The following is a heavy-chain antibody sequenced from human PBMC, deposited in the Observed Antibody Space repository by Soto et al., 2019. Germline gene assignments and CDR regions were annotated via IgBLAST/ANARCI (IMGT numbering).Heavy chain of an antibody. Sequence: QVQLVQSGAELKKPGASVKVSCKASGYTFTNYGISWVRQAPGQGLEWMGWINTYHGNTKYAQKLQGRVTMTKDTSTSTEYMELTSLRSDDTAVYYCARSPGYSDSWGYFYYGMKIWGQGTTVIVSS. D-gene: IGHD6-13*01. CDR3: ARSPGYSDSWGYFYYGMKI. J-gene: IGHJ6*02. V-gene: IGHV1-18*01. CDR1: GYTFTNYG. CDR2: INTYHGNT.